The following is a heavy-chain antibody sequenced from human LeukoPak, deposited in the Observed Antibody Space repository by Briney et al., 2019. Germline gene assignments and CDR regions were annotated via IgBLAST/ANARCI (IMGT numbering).Heavy chain of an antibody. V-gene: IGHV1-24*01. J-gene: IGHJ3*02. Sequence: ASVKVSCKVSGYTLTELSMHWVRQAPGKGLEWMGGFDPEDGETIYAQKFRGRVTMTEDTSTDTAYMELSSLRSEDTAVYYCATDSMIVAKYAFDIWGQGTMVTVSS. D-gene: IGHD3-22*01. CDR1: GYTLTELS. CDR3: ATDSMIVAKYAFDI. CDR2: FDPEDGET.